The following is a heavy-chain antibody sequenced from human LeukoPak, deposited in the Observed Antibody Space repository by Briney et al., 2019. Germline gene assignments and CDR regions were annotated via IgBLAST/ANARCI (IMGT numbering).Heavy chain of an antibody. CDR2: ISGSGGST. CDR1: GFTFSSYA. V-gene: IGHV3-23*01. CDR3: ARGVNDAFDI. J-gene: IGHJ3*02. Sequence: PAGSLRLSCAASGFTFSSYAMSWVRQAPGKGLEWVSAISGSGGSTYYADSVKGRFTISRGNAKNSLYLQMNSLRAEDTAVYYCARGVNDAFDIWGQGTMVTVSS.